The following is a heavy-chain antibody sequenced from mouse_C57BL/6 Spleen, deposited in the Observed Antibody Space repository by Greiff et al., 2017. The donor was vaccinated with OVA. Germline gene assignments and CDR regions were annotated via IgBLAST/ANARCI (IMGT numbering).Heavy chain of an antibody. D-gene: IGHD1-1*01. CDR3: ARALLLLYAMDY. CDR2: ISYDGSN. CDR1: GYSITSGYY. V-gene: IGHV3-6*01. J-gene: IGHJ4*01. Sequence: EVKLMESGPGLVKPSQSLSLTCSVTGYSITSGYYWNWIRQFPGNKLEWMGYISYDGSNNYNPSLKNRISITRDTSKNQFFLKLNSVTTEDTATYDCARALLLLYAMDYWGQGTSVTVSS.